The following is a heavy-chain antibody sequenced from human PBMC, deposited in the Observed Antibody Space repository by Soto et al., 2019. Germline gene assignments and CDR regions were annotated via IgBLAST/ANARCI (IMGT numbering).Heavy chain of an antibody. CDR1: GYTFTGYY. Sequence: GASVKVSCKASGYTFTGYYMHWVRQAPGQGLEWMGWINPNSGGTNYAQKFQGWVTMTRNTSISTAYMELSRLRSEDTAVYYCAFCFSGYVRGAFDIWGQGTMVTVSS. CDR3: AFCFSGYVRGAFDI. CDR2: INPNSGGT. V-gene: IGHV1-2*04. J-gene: IGHJ3*02. D-gene: IGHD5-12*01.